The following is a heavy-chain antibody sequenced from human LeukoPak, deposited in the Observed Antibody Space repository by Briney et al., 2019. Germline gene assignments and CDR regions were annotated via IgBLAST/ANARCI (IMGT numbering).Heavy chain of an antibody. D-gene: IGHD3-10*01. CDR2: IIPILDIA. J-gene: IGHJ6*02. CDR3: ARDQGVTDPPPYGLDV. Sequence: PVKVSCKASGGTFSSYAISWVRQAPGQGLECMGRIIPILDIATYAQKFQGRVTVTADKSTSTAYMELSSLSSEDTAVYYCARDQGVTDPPPYGLDVWGQGTTVTVSS. V-gene: IGHV1-69*04. CDR1: GGTFSSYA.